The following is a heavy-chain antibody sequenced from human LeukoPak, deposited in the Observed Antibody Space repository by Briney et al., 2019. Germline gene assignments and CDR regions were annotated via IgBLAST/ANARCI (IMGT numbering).Heavy chain of an antibody. Sequence: GGSLRLSCAASGFTFSDYAMTWVRQAPGKGLEWVSVISASGGSTYNVDSVKGRSTVSRDNSKNTLYLQMHSLRAEDTAVYYCAKSTIVVVAATFHDYWGQGTLVTVSS. CDR2: ISASGGST. D-gene: IGHD2-15*01. CDR1: GFTFSDYA. V-gene: IGHV3-23*01. CDR3: AKSTIVVVAATFHDY. J-gene: IGHJ4*02.